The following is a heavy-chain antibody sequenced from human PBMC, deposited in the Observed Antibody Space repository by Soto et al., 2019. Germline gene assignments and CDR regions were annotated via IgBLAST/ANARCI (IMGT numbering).Heavy chain of an antibody. Sequence: PSETLSLTCAVYGGSFSGYYWSWIRQPPGKGLEWIGEINHSGSTNYSPSLKSRVTISVDTSKNQFSLKLSSVTAADTAVYYCARGGGSIAAKSDYWGQGTLVTVSS. D-gene: IGHD6-13*01. CDR1: GGSFSGYY. V-gene: IGHV4-34*01. J-gene: IGHJ4*02. CDR3: ARGGGSIAAKSDY. CDR2: INHSGST.